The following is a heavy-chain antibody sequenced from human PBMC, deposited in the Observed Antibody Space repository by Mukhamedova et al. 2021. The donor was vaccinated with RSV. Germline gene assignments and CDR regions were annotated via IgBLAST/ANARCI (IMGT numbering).Heavy chain of an antibody. Sequence: GGIIPILGIANYAQKFQGRVTITADKSTSTAYMELSSLRSEDTAVYYCARGRAVAGPLYYYYMDVWGQVTTVTVSS. D-gene: IGHD6-19*01. CDR2: IIPILGIA. V-gene: IGHV1-69*10. J-gene: IGHJ6*03. CDR3: ARGRAVAGPLYYYYMDV.